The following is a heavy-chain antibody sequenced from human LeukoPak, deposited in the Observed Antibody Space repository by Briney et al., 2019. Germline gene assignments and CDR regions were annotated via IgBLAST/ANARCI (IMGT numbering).Heavy chain of an antibody. CDR1: GFTFDDYA. Sequence: GGSLRLSCAASGFTFDDYAMHWVRQTPGKGLDWVSGISWNSGAIGYADSVKGRFTISRDNAKNSLSLKMNSLRPEDMALYYCAKEGGGGKFYFDYWGQGTLVTVSS. V-gene: IGHV3-9*03. CDR2: ISWNSGAI. D-gene: IGHD3-16*01. CDR3: AKEGGGGKFYFDY. J-gene: IGHJ4*02.